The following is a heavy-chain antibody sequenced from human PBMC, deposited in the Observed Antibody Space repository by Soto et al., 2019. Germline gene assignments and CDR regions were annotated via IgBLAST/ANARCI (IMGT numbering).Heavy chain of an antibody. Sequence: PGGSLRLSCAASGFTFSSYGMHWVRQAPGKGLEWVAVIWYDGSNKYYADSVKGRFTISRDNSKNTLYLQMNSLRAEDTAVYYCARMGNLGPRYSYGFDYWGQGTLVPSPQ. V-gene: IGHV3-33*01. CDR1: GFTFSSYG. D-gene: IGHD5-18*01. CDR2: IWYDGSNK. CDR3: ARMGNLGPRYSYGFDY. J-gene: IGHJ4*02.